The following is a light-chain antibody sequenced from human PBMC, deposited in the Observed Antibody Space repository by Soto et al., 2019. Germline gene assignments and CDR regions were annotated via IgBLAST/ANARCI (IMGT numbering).Light chain of an antibody. CDR3: QQYSSPPRT. CDR2: GAS. Sequence: EIVLTQSPGSLSLSPGERATLSCRASQSVSSYLAWYLQKPGQAPRLLISGASSRATGFPDRFSGSGSGTDFSLTISRLEPEDSAVYYCQQYSSPPRTFGQGTKVEIK. CDR1: QSVSSY. J-gene: IGKJ1*01. V-gene: IGKV3-20*01.